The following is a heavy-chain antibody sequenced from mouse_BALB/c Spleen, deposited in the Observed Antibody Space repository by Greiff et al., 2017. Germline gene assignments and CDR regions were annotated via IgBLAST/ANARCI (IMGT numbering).Heavy chain of an antibody. Sequence: VQLQQSGPELVKPGASVKISCKASGYAFSSSWMNWVKQRPGQGLEWIGRIYPGDGDTNYNGKFKGKATLTADKSSSTAYMQLSSLTSVDSAVYFCARSGYYGSGLAWFAYWGQGTLVTVS. CDR2: IYPGDGDT. J-gene: IGHJ3*01. CDR3: ARSGYYGSGLAWFAY. V-gene: IGHV1-82*01. CDR1: GYAFSSSW. D-gene: IGHD1-1*01.